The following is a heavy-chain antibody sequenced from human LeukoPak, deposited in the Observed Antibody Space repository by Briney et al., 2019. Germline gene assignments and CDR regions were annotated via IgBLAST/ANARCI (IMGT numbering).Heavy chain of an antibody. D-gene: IGHD3-22*01. CDR1: GLSFSSYW. Sequence: PGGSLRLSCAASGLSFSSYWMTWVRQAPGKGLEWVSYISRSGSTIYYADSVKGRFTISRDNAENSLYLQMNSLRAEDTAVYYCARDGYDSSGDFDYWGQGTLVTVSS. J-gene: IGHJ4*02. V-gene: IGHV3-48*03. CDR3: ARDGYDSSGDFDY. CDR2: ISRSGSTI.